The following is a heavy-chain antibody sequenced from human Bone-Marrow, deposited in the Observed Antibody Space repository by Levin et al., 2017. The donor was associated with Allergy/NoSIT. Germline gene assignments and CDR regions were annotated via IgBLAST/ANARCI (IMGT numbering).Heavy chain of an antibody. CDR2: VNHRGST. CDR1: GGPFNGYF. CDR3: AKGRRRELAIISERVQDWFDL. Sequence: PSETLSLTCGFYGGPFNGYFWNWIRQSPGKGLEWIGEVNHRGSTNYNPSLKSRVTISVDASKRQFSLNLNSVTAADTAVYYCAKGRRRELAIISERVQDWFDLWGPGTLVTVSS. V-gene: IGHV4-34*01. J-gene: IGHJ5*02. D-gene: IGHD5-24*01.